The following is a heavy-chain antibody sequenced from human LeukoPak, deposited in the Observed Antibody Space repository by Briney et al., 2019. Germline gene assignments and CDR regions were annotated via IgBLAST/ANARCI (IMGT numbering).Heavy chain of an antibody. CDR1: GFTFSSYA. J-gene: IGHJ4*02. CDR3: AKGSYYDSSGSFYFDY. V-gene: IGHV3-23*01. Sequence: DPGGPLRLSCAASGFTFSSYAMSWVRQAPGKGLEWVSGISGSGDNTYYADSVEGRFTISRDNSKNTLYVQVNSLGTEDTAAYYCAKGSYYDSSGSFYFDYWGQGTLVTVSS. D-gene: IGHD3-22*01. CDR2: ISGSGDNT.